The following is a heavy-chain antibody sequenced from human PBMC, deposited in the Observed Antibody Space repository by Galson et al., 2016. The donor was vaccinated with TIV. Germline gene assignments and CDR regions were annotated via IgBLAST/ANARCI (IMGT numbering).Heavy chain of an antibody. CDR3: AHRGDGHNKIFDY. J-gene: IGHJ4*02. D-gene: IGHD5-24*01. CDR2: IYWDDRK. Sequence: PALVKPTQTLTLTCSFSGFSLTTSGVGVGWIRQPPRKALEWLGFIYWDDRKLYSPSLKNRLPITRDTSKNQVVLTMTNMDPVDTATYYCAHRGDGHNKIFDYWGQGTLVTVSS. V-gene: IGHV2-5*02. CDR1: GFSLTTSGVG.